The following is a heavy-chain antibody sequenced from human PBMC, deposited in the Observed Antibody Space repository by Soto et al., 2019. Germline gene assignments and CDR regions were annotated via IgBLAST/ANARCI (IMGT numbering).Heavy chain of an antibody. CDR1: GFSFSYYG. J-gene: IGHJ4*02. CDR2: ITHDGYNR. Sequence: QVQLVESGGSVVQPGGSRRLSCAASGFSFSYYGLHWVRQAPGKGLEWLALITHDGYNRYYADSVKGRFTISRDNSKNTIFLQMNSLKSEDTAVYYGAKGGSFDIWGQGTPVTVSS. CDR3: AKGGSFDI. V-gene: IGHV3-30*18. D-gene: IGHD6-6*01.